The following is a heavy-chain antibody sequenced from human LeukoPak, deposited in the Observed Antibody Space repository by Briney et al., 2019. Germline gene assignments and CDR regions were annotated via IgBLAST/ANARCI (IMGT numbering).Heavy chain of an antibody. J-gene: IGHJ4*02. CDR3: ATDGRSSGWYGFDY. Sequence: GGSLRLSCAASGFTFSSYWMSWVRQAPGKGLEWVANIKQDGSEKYYVDSLKGRITISRDNARRTLYLQMNSLRAEDTAVYYCATDGRSSGWYGFDYWGRGILVTVSS. CDR1: GFTFSSYW. V-gene: IGHV3-7*02. D-gene: IGHD6-19*01. CDR2: IKQDGSEK.